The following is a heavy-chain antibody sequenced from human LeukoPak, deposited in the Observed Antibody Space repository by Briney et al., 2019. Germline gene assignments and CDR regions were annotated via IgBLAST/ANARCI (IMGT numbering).Heavy chain of an antibody. CDR3: AKSGGYGLIDY. CDR2: INHSGST. V-gene: IGHV4-34*01. J-gene: IGHJ4*02. D-gene: IGHD1-26*01. CDR1: GGSFSGYY. Sequence: SETLSLTCAVYGGSFSGYYWSWIRQPPGKGLEWIGEINHSGSTNYNPSLKSRVTISIDTSKNQFSLRLNSVTAADTAMYYCAKSGGYGLIDYWGQGTRVTVSS.